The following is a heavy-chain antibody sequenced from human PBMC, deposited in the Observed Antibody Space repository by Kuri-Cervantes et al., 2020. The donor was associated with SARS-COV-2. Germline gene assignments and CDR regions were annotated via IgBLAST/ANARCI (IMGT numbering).Heavy chain of an antibody. D-gene: IGHD1-26*01. CDR2: SSTYNGYT. V-gene: IGHV1-18*01. Sequence: ASVKVSFKASGYTFNTYGISWVRQAPGQGLEWMGWSSTYNGYTNYEQKFQGRVTMTTDTSTSTAYMELRSLRSDDTAVYYCARVGATYFYGMNVWGQGTTVTVSS. CDR3: ARVGATYFYGMNV. CDR1: GYTFNTYG. J-gene: IGHJ6*02.